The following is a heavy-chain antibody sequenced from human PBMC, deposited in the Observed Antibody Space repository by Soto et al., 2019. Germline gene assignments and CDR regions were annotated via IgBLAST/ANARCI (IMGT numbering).Heavy chain of an antibody. J-gene: IGHJ5*02. Sequence: ASVKVSCKASGYTFTSCGISWVRQAPGQGLEWMGWISAYNGNTNYAQKLQGRVTMTTDTSTSTAYMGLRSLRSDDTAVYYCARDSTDYGDLRIDPWGQGTLVTSPQ. V-gene: IGHV1-18*01. CDR3: ARDSTDYGDLRIDP. CDR2: ISAYNGNT. CDR1: GYTFTSCG. D-gene: IGHD4-17*01.